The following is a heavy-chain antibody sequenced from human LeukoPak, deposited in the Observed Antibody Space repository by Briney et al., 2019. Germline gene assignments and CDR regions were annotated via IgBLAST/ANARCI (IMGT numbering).Heavy chain of an antibody. V-gene: IGHV3-7*01. CDR2: IKQDGSEK. Sequence: GGSLRLSCAASGFTFSTHWMSWVRQAPGKGLEWVANIKQDGSEKYYVDSVKGRFTISRDNAKNSLYLQMNSLRAEDTAVYYCARLDRYYDSSGYSYVFDYWGQGTLVTVSS. CDR1: GFTFSTHW. CDR3: ARLDRYYDSSGYSYVFDY. D-gene: IGHD3-22*01. J-gene: IGHJ4*02.